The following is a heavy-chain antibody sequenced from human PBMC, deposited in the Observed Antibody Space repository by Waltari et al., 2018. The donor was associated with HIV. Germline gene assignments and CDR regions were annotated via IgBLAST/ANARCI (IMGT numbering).Heavy chain of an antibody. D-gene: IGHD1-1*01. CDR1: GFPFSPYA. V-gene: IGHV3-48*02. J-gene: IGHJ4*02. CDR3: ARAGGRRGNNNLHFDY. Sequence: EVHLVESGGGLVQPGGSLLLSCAASGFPFSPYAMNWVRQAPGEGLEWVSYISSDSATIYHADSVKGRFIISRDNARNSLYLQMNSLRDEDTAVYYCARAGGRRGNNNLHFDYWGQGILVSVSS. CDR2: ISSDSATI.